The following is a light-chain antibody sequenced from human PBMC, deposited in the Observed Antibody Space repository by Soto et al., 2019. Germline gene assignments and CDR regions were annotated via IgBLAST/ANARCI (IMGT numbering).Light chain of an antibody. V-gene: IGLV2-23*01. CDR3: CSYARGSTYV. CDR2: EGS. Sequence: QSVLTQPASVSGSPGQSITISFTGTSSDVGSYNLVSWYQQHPGKVPQLMIYEGSKRPSGVSNRFSGSKSGNTASLTISGLQAEDEADYYCCSYARGSTYVFGTGTKV. J-gene: IGLJ1*01. CDR1: SSDVGSYNL.